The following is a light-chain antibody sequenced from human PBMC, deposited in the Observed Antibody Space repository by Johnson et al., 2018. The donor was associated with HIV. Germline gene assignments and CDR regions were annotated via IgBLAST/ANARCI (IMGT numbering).Light chain of an antibody. J-gene: IGLJ1*01. CDR3: GTWDSSLSGG. CDR2: GNN. CDR1: SSNIGNNY. Sequence: QSVLTQPPSVSAAPGQKVTISCSGSSSNIGNNYVSWYQQLPGTAPKLLIYGNNKRPSGIPDRFSGSKSGTSATLGITGLQTGDEADYYCGTWDSSLSGGFGTGTKFTVL. V-gene: IGLV1-51*01.